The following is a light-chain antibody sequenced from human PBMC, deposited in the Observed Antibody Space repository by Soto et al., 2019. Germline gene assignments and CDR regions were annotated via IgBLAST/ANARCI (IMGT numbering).Light chain of an antibody. CDR2: GAS. CDR1: QSVSSSY. J-gene: IGKJ2*01. CDR3: QQYSSSSYT. Sequence: EIVLTQSPGTLSLSPGERATLSCRAGQSVSSSYLAWYQQKPGQAPRLLIYGASSRATGIPDRFSGSGSGTDFTLTISRLEPEDFAVYYCQQYSSSSYTFRQGTNLESK. V-gene: IGKV3-20*01.